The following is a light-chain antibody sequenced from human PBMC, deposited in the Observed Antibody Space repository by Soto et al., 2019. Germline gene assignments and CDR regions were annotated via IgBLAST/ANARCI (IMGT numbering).Light chain of an antibody. V-gene: IGKV3-15*01. CDR2: GAS. J-gene: IGKJ5*01. CDR3: QQYNTWPLIT. Sequence: EIVMTQSPGTLSLSPVDIATLSCRASQTVSRHLAWYQQKPGQAPRLLIFGASTRATGIPDRFSGSGSGTDFTLTISSLQSEDFAVYYCQQYNTWPLITFGPGTRLEI. CDR1: QTVSRH.